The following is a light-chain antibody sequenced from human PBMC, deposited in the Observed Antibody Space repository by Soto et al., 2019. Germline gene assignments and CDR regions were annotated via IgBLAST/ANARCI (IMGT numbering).Light chain of an antibody. V-gene: IGKV4-1*01. CDR3: QPYYSTPLT. CDR1: QSVLYTYNNKNY. J-gene: IGKJ5*01. Sequence: DIVMTQSPDSLAVSLGERATINCKSSQSVLYTYNNKNYLTWYQEKPGQPPKLLIYWAFTRESGVPDRFSGSGSGTDFTLTISSLQAEDVAVYYCQPYYSTPLTFGQGTRLEIK. CDR2: WAF.